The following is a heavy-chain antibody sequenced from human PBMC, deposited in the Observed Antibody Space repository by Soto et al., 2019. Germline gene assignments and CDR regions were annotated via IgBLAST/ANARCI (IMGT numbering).Heavy chain of an antibody. Sequence: SETLSLTCTVSGGSISSSSYYWGWIRQPPGKGLEWIGSIYYSGSTYYNPSLKSRVTISVDTSKNQFSLKLSSVTAADTAVYYCARHFVIAVAGYGMDVWGQGTTVTVSS. CDR2: IYYSGST. V-gene: IGHV4-39*01. CDR3: ARHFVIAVAGYGMDV. CDR1: GGSISSSSYY. J-gene: IGHJ6*02. D-gene: IGHD6-19*01.